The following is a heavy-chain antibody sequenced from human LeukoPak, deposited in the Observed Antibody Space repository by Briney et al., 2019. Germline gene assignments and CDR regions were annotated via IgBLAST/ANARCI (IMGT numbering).Heavy chain of an antibody. CDR3: ARHYSSGWYGDYFDY. CDR1: GGSISSSSYY. D-gene: IGHD6-19*01. J-gene: IGHJ4*02. Sequence: PSETLSLTCTVSGGSISSSSYYWGWIRQPPGKGLEWIGSIYYSGSTYYNPSLKSRVTISVDTSKNQFSLKLSSVTAADTAVYYCARHYSSGWYGDYFDYWGQGTLVTVSS. CDR2: IYYSGST. V-gene: IGHV4-39*01.